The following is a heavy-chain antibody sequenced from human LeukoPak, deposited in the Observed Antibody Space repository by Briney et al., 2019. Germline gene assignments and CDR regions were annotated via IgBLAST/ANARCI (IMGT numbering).Heavy chain of an antibody. Sequence: ASVKVSCKASGYTFTGYYMHWVRQARGQGLAWMGWINPNSGGTNNAQKFQGRVTMTRDTSISTAYMELSRLRSDDTAVYYCAPLSNSGYDQGFDYWGQGTLVTVSS. V-gene: IGHV1-2*02. CDR1: GYTFTGYY. J-gene: IGHJ4*02. CDR3: APLSNSGYDQGFDY. D-gene: IGHD5-12*01. CDR2: INPNSGGT.